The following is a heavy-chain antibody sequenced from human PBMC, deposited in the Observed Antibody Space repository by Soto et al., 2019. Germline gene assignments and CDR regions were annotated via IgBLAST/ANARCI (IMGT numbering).Heavy chain of an antibody. CDR1: GYPVTAYY. J-gene: IGHJ3*02. CDR2: INPATGAA. V-gene: IGHV1-2*02. Sequence: QLHLVQSGAVVKKPGASVTVSCSASGYPVTAYYMHWVRQAPGRGLEWMGGINPATGAAKYTQTCQGRVPMTRDTSTSTVFMELRGMTSEDPAVFYCARGGGVGVAGSAAFDMWGQGTLVTVSS. D-gene: IGHD3-3*01. CDR3: ARGGGVGVAGSAAFDM.